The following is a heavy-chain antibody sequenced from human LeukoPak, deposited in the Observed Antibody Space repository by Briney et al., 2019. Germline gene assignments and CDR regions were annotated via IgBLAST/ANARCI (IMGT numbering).Heavy chain of an antibody. CDR2: IYWDDDK. J-gene: IGHJ4*02. D-gene: IGHD3-16*02. CDR1: GFSLSTSGVG. V-gene: IGHV2-5*02. Sequence: SGPTLVNPTQTLTLTCTFSGFSLSTSGVGVGWIRQPPGKALEWHALIYWDDDKRYSPSLKSRLTITKDTSKNQVVLTMTNMDPVDTATYYCAHRRHDYVWGSYRTLDYFDYWGQGTLVTVSS. CDR3: AHRRHDYVWGSYRTLDYFDY.